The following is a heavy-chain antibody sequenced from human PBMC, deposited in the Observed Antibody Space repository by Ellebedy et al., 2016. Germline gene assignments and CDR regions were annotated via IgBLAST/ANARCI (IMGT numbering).Heavy chain of an antibody. CDR1: GVSMTWSDYY. Sequence: SETLSLTXTVSGVSMTWSDYYWSWIRQPPGKGLEWIGYIYQSGTTYYDPSLKSRVTLSLDRSKNQFSLKLTSVTAADTAVYYCASSLVYSSSPYYYFYIDVWGKGTTVTVSS. CDR3: ASSLVYSSSPYYYFYIDV. D-gene: IGHD6-6*01. V-gene: IGHV4-30-4*01. J-gene: IGHJ6*03. CDR2: IYQSGTT.